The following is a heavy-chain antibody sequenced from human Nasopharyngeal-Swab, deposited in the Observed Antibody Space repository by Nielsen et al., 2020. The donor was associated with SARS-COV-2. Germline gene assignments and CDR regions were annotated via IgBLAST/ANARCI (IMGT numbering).Heavy chain of an antibody. Sequence: WIRQPLGKGLEWIGEINHSGSTNYNPSLKSRVTISVDTSKNQFSLKLSSVTAADTAVYYCARVTGYYYYYMDVWGKGTTVTVSS. CDR3: ARVTGYYYYYMDV. CDR2: INHSGST. V-gene: IGHV4-34*01. J-gene: IGHJ6*03. D-gene: IGHD3-9*01.